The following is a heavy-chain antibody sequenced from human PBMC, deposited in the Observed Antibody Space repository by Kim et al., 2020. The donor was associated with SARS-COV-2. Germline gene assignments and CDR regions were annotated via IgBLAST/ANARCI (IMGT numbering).Heavy chain of an antibody. CDR3: ARHVRRCLQLRPRNCDY. V-gene: IGHV4-39*01. CDR1: GGSISSSSYY. D-gene: IGHD1-1*01. CDR2: IYYSGST. Sequence: SETLSLTCTVSGGSISSSSYYWGWIRQPPGKGLEWIGSIYYSGSTYYNPSLKSRVTISVDMSKNQFSLKLSSVTAADTAVYYCARHVRRCLQLRPRNCDYGGQGTLVTLS. J-gene: IGHJ4*02.